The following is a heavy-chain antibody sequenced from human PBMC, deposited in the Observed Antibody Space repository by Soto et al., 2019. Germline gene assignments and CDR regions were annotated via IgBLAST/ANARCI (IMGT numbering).Heavy chain of an antibody. J-gene: IGHJ4*02. CDR2: INSDGSST. V-gene: IGHV3-74*01. CDR3: DVAVAGPTAIGY. D-gene: IGHD6-19*01. Sequence: EVQLVESGGGLVQPGGSLRLSCAASGFIFSSYWMHWVRQAPGKGLVWVSRINSDGSSTSYADSVKGGFTISRDNAKNTLYLQINSLRAEDTGVYYCDVAVAGPTAIGYWGQGTLVTVSS. CDR1: GFIFSSYW.